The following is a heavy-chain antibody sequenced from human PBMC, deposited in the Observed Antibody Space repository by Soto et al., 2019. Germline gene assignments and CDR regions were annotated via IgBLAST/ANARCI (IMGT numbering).Heavy chain of an antibody. CDR2: INAGNGNT. CDR3: ARARISFSGRYYFY. CDR1: GYTFTIYA. Sequence: ASVKVSCKASGYTFTIYAMHWVRQAPGQRLEWMGWINAGNGNTKYSQKFQGRVTITRDTSASTAYMELSSLRSEDTAVYYCARARISFSGRYYFYWGQGTLVTVSS. D-gene: IGHD6-19*01. V-gene: IGHV1-3*01. J-gene: IGHJ4*02.